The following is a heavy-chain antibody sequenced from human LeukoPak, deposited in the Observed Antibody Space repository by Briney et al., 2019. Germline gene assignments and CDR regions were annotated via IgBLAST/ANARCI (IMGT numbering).Heavy chain of an antibody. D-gene: IGHD3-10*01. V-gene: IGHV4-61*08. J-gene: IGHJ5*02. Sequence: SETLSLTCTVSGGSISSGGYYWSWIRQHPGKGLEWIGYIYYSGSTYYNPSLKSRVTISVDTSKNQFSLKLSSVTAADTAVYYCATTRSGSGTYGWFDPWGQGTLVTVSS. CDR2: IYYSGST. CDR1: GGSISSGGYY. CDR3: ATTRSGSGTYGWFDP.